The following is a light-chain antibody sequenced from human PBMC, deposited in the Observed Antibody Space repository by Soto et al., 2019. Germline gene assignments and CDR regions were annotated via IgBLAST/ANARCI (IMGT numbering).Light chain of an antibody. CDR3: QTWDTGARVV. CDR2: LSSDGSH. J-gene: IGLJ2*01. V-gene: IGLV4-69*01. Sequence: QPVLTQSPSASASLGASVKLTCTLSSGHSSYAIALHQQQPEKGPRYLMKLSSDGSHSKGDGIPDRISGSSSGAERYLTISSLQSEDEADYYCQTWDTGARVVFGGGTKLTVL. CDR1: SGHSSYA.